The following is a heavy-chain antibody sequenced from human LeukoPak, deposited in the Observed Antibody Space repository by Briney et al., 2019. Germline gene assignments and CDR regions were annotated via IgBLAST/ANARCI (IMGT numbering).Heavy chain of an antibody. Sequence: GGSLRLSCTASGFTYSTTFSSYWMHWVRQAPGKGLVWVSRINSDGSSTSYADSVKGRFTISRDNAKNTLYLQMNSLRAEDTAVYYCATRYRLGGFDWGQGTLVTVSS. CDR3: ATRYRLGGFD. V-gene: IGHV3-74*01. CDR2: INSDGSST. CDR1: GFTYSTTFSSYW. D-gene: IGHD5-12*01. J-gene: IGHJ4*02.